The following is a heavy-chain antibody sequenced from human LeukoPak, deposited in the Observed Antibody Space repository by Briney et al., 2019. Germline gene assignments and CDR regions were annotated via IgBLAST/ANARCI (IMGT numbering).Heavy chain of an antibody. CDR1: GFTFSTYN. J-gene: IGHJ4*02. CDR3: ARGYGSGSYIPGY. V-gene: IGHV3-21*01. D-gene: IGHD3-10*01. CDR2: ISSSSAYI. Sequence: GGSLRLSYAASGFTFSTYNMNWVRQAPGKGLEWVSSISSSSAYIYYADSVKGRFTISRDDAKNSLYLQMNSLRAEDTAVYYCARGYGSGSYIPGYWGQGTLVTVSS.